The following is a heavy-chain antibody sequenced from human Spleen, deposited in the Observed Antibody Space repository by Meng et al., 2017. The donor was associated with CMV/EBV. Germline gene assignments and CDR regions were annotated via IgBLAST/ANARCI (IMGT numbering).Heavy chain of an antibody. CDR1: GFDVSSNF. CDR3: ARVLAGYGGNSYFDY. J-gene: IGHJ4*02. Sequence: SGFDVSSNFMNWGRQAPEKGLEWVSVIYSGGSTYHAASVKGRFTISRDKSKNTLYLQMNSLRAEDTAMYYCARVLAGYGGNSYFDYWGQGTLVTVSS. CDR2: IYSGGST. D-gene: IGHD4-23*01. V-gene: IGHV3-53*01.